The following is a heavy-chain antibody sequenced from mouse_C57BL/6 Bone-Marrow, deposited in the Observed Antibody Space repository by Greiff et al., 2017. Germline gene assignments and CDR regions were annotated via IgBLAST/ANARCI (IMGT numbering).Heavy chain of an antibody. V-gene: IGHV1-62-2*01. CDR1: GYTFTEYT. Sequence: QVQLQQSGAELVKPGASVKLSCKASGYTFTEYTIHWVKQRSGKGLEWIGWFYPGSGSIKYNEKFKDKATLTVDKSSSTAYMQLSSLTSEDSAVXYCARDYGSSDKWVAYWGQGTLVTVSA. CDR3: ARDYGSSDKWVAY. CDR2: FYPGSGSI. J-gene: IGHJ3*01. D-gene: IGHD1-1*01.